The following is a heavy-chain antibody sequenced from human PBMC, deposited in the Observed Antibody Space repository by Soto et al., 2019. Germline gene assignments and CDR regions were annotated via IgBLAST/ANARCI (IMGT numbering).Heavy chain of an antibody. CDR1: GGSISSSSYY. CDR3: ARHFIPYYDFWSGYSKNWFDP. Sequence: SETLSLTCTVSGGSISSSSYYWGWIRQPPGKGLEWIGSIYYSGSTYYNPSLKSRVTISVDTSKNQFPLKLSSVTAADTAVYYCARHFIPYYDFWSGYSKNWFDPWGQGTLVTVSS. D-gene: IGHD3-3*01. J-gene: IGHJ5*02. CDR2: IYYSGST. V-gene: IGHV4-39*01.